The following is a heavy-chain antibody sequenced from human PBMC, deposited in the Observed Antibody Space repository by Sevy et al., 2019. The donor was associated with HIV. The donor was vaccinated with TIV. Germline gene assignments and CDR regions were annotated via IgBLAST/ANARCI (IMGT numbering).Heavy chain of an antibody. J-gene: IGHJ4*02. V-gene: IGHV3-30-3*01. CDR3: ARAEMATKGQPGFN. D-gene: IGHD5-12*01. Sequence: GGSLRLSCAASGFTFSSYAMHWVRQAPGKGLEWVAVISYDGSNKHYADSVKGRFTISRDNSKNTLYLQTNSLRAEDTAVYYCARAEMATKGQPGFNWGQGTLVTVSS. CDR2: ISYDGSNK. CDR1: GFTFSSYA.